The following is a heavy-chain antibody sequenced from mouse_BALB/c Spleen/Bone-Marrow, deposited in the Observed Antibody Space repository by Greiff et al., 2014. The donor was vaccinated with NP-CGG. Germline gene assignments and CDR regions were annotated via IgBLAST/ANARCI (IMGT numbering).Heavy chain of an antibody. D-gene: IGHD1-1*01. Sequence: EVQLQQSGAELVKPGASVKLSCTASGFNIKDTYMHWVKQRPEQGLEWIGRIDPANGNTKYDPKFQGKATITADTSSNTAYLQLNSLTSEDTAVYYCVSYYYGNYFDSWGQGTTLTVSS. CDR2: IDPANGNT. V-gene: IGHV14-3*02. CDR1: GFNIKDTY. J-gene: IGHJ2*01. CDR3: VSYYYGNYFDS.